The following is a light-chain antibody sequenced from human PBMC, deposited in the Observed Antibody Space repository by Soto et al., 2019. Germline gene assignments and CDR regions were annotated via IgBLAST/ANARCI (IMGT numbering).Light chain of an antibody. CDR3: QKYNSNLWT. J-gene: IGKJ1*01. CDR1: QSISSW. V-gene: IGKV1-5*03. Sequence: DIQMTQSPSTLSASVGDRVTITCRASQSISSWLAWYQQKPGKAPKLLIYKASSLESGVPSRFSGSGSGTEFTLTISSLQPDDFSTYSCQKYNSNLWTFGEGTKVDIK. CDR2: KAS.